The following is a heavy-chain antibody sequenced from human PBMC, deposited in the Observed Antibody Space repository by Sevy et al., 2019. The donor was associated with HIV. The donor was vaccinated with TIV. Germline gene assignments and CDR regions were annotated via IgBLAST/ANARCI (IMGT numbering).Heavy chain of an antibody. V-gene: IGHV1-24*01. CDR1: GYLLSELS. CDR2: FDPEDGET. D-gene: IGHD5-12*01. Sequence: ASVKVSCKVSGYLLSELSVHWVRQATGKGLEWMGGFDPEDGETIYAQKFQGRVTMTEDTSTDTAYMELTSLRSEDTAVYYCATAPARMLVADDAFDIWGQGTMVTVSS. CDR3: ATAPARMLVADDAFDI. J-gene: IGHJ3*02.